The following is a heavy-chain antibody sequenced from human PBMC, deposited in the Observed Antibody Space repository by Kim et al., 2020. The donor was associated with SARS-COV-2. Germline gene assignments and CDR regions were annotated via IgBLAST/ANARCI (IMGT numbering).Heavy chain of an antibody. CDR3: ARTFYYDASGWLDS. D-gene: IGHD3-22*01. V-gene: IGHV3-23*01. Sequence: GGSLRLSCAASGFTFSTYAMSWVRQAPGKGLEWVSGISGSGGKIYYADSVKGRITISRDDSKNTLYLHMNSLRAEDTAVYYCARTFYYDASGWLDSWGQG. CDR1: GFTFSTYA. J-gene: IGHJ5*02. CDR2: ISGSGGKI.